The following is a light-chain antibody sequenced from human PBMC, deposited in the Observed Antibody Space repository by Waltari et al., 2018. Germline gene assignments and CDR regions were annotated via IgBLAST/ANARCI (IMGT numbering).Light chain of an antibody. Sequence: EVVLTQSPASLSSSPGERVTLSCRASQNLHKYLAWYQQKPGQAPRLLIYEASNRATGIPDRFSGSGSGTDFTLTIDSLEPEDFAVYFCQQRSNWPPLTFGGGTKVRSN. CDR2: EAS. V-gene: IGKV3-11*01. J-gene: IGKJ4*01. CDR3: QQRSNWPPLT. CDR1: QNLHKY.